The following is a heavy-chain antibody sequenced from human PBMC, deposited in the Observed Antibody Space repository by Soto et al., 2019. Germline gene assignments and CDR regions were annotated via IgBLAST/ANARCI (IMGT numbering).Heavy chain of an antibody. V-gene: IGHV3-23*01. CDR3: AKDVRAYYYDSSGYYYVY. Sequence: GGSLRLSCAASGFTFSSYAMSWVRQAPGKGLEWVSAISGSGGSTYYADSVKGRFTISRDNSKNTLYLQMNSLRAEDTAVYYCAKDVRAYYYDSSGYYYVYWGQGTLVTVSS. D-gene: IGHD3-22*01. J-gene: IGHJ4*02. CDR2: ISGSGGST. CDR1: GFTFSSYA.